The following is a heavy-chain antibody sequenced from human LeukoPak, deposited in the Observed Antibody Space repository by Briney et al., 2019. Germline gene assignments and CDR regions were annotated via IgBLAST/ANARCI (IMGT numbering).Heavy chain of an antibody. CDR1: GGSVSSGGYY. CDR2: IYYSGST. V-gene: IGHV4-31*03. Sequence: SETLSLTCTVSGGSVSSGGYYWSWIRQHPGKGLEWIGYIYYSGSTYSNPSLKSRVTISVDTSKNQFSLRLSSVTAADTAVYYCAREVGYYDSSGYFDYWGQGTLVTVSS. J-gene: IGHJ4*02. CDR3: AREVGYYDSSGYFDY. D-gene: IGHD3-22*01.